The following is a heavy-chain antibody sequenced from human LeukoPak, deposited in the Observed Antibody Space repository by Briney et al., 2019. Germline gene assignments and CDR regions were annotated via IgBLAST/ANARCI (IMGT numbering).Heavy chain of an antibody. J-gene: IGHJ4*02. CDR1: GFTFSSYW. D-gene: IGHD6-19*01. CDR2: IKQDGSEK. V-gene: IGHV3-7*03. CDR3: AKDMVGDRYSSGWWYYFDY. Sequence: GGSLRLSCAASGFTFSSYWMSWVRQVPGKGLEWVANIKQDGSEKYYVDSVKGRFTISRDNARNSLYLQMNSLRAEDTALYYCAKDMVGDRYSSGWWYYFDYWGQGTLVTVSS.